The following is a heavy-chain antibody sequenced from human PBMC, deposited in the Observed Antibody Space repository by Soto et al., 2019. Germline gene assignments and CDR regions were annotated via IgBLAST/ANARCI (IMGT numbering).Heavy chain of an antibody. V-gene: IGHV4-30-4*01. CDR3: ARVGGSSTSRGGDY. CDR1: GGSISSGDYY. CDR2: IYYSGST. D-gene: IGHD2-2*01. Sequence: PSETLSLTCTVSGGSISSGDYYWSWIRQPPGKGLEWIGYIYYSGSTYYNPSLKSRVTISVDTSKNQFSLKLSSVTAADTAVYYCARVGGSSTSRGGDYWGQGTLVTVSS. J-gene: IGHJ4*02.